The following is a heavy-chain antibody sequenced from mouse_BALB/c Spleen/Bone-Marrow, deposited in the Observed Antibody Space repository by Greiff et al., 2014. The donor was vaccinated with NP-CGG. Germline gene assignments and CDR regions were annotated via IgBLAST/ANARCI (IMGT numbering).Heavy chain of an antibody. V-gene: IGHV1-55*01. D-gene: IGHD4-1*01. CDR1: GYNFTSYW. CDR3: ARDGNWPFAY. J-gene: IGHJ3*01. Sequence: VQLQQSGAELVKPGTSVKLSCKASGYNFTSYWINWVKLRPGQGLEWIGDIYPGSGSNNKNEKFKTKATLTVDTSSSTAYMQLCILASEDSSLYYGARDGNWPFAYWGQGTLVTVSA. CDR2: IYPGSGSN.